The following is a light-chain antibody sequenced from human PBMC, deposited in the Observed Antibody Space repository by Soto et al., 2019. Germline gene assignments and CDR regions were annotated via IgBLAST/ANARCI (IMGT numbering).Light chain of an antibody. CDR3: QHYYNTPRL. V-gene: IGKV4-1*01. CDR2: WAS. CDR1: QSVLHSSKSRYH. Sequence: DIVMTQSPDSLAVSLGERATINCKSSQSVLHSSKSRYHLAWYQQKRGQPPKLLISWASTRESGVPDRFSGSGSGTDFTLTISSLQAEDVAVYYCQHYYNTPRLFGPGTKVEIK. J-gene: IGKJ3*01.